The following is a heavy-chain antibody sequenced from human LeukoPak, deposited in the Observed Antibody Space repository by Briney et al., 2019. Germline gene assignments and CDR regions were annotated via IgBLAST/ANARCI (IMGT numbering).Heavy chain of an antibody. V-gene: IGHV3-21*01. J-gene: IGHJ2*01. Sequence: GGSLRLSCAASGFTFSSYSMNWVRQAPGKGLEWVSSISSSSSYIYYADSVKGRFTISRDNAKNSLYLQMNSLRAEDTAVYYCAAMWSYYLIEAYWYFDLWGRGTLVTVSS. CDR1: GFTFSSYS. CDR2: ISSSSSYI. D-gene: IGHD1-26*01. CDR3: AAMWSYYLIEAYWYFDL.